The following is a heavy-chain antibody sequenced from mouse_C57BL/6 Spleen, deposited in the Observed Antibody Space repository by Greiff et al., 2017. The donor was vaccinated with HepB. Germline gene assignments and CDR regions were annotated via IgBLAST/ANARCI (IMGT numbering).Heavy chain of an antibody. CDR1: GYTFTDYY. Sequence: VQLQQSGPVLVKPGASVKMSCKASGYTFTDYYMNWVKQSHGKSLEWIGVINPYNGGTSYNQKFKGKATLTVDKSSSTAYMELNSLTSEDSAVYYCARYASYYYGSSYPMDYWGQGTSVTVSS. CDR2: INPYNGGT. D-gene: IGHD1-1*01. J-gene: IGHJ4*01. CDR3: ARYASYYYGSSYPMDY. V-gene: IGHV1-19*01.